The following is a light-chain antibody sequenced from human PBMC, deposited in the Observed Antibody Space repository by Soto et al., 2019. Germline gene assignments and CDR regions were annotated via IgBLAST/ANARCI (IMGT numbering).Light chain of an antibody. CDR3: KSYAGSNTYV. Sequence: QSVLTQPPSASGSPGQSVTISCTGTKSDIGVYDFVSWYQHHPGKAPRLIIYEVVQRPSGVPDRFSGSKSGNTASLTVSGLQAADGADYFCKSYAGSNTYVFRSGTTVTVL. CDR1: KSDIGVYDF. V-gene: IGLV2-8*01. J-gene: IGLJ1*01. CDR2: EVV.